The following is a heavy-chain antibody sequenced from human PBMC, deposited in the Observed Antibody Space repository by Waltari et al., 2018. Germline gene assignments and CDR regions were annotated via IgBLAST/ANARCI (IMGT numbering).Heavy chain of an antibody. D-gene: IGHD4-17*01. CDR1: GYSISNDYH. CDR2: MAHSGSA. Sequence: QVQLQESGPGLVKPSETLSLTCAVSGYSISNDYHWGWIRQAPGKGLEWIGSMAHSGSAYYNPSLKTRVTMSLDTSKNQFSLNLSSVTAADTAFYYCARHSLTVTPSFDYWGQGALVTVSS. J-gene: IGHJ4*02. V-gene: IGHV4-38-2*01. CDR3: ARHSLTVTPSFDY.